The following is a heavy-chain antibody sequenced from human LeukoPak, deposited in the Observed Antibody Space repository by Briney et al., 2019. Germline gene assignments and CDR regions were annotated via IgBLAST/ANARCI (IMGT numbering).Heavy chain of an antibody. CDR3: AREKDSSWGY. Sequence: GGSLRLSCAASGFTFSTYAMSWVRQAPGKGLGWVSSISDVGYTYYADSVKGRFTISRDNSKNTLYLQTNSLRGEDTAAYYCAREKDSSWGYWGEGSLVSVS. CDR1: GFTFSTYA. D-gene: IGHD6-13*01. CDR2: ISDVGYT. J-gene: IGHJ4*02. V-gene: IGHV3-23*01.